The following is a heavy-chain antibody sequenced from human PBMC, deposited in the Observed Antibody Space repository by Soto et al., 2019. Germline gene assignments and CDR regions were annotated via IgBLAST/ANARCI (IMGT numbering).Heavy chain of an antibody. D-gene: IGHD4-17*01. V-gene: IGHV3-66*01. CDR2: IYSGGST. J-gene: IGHJ6*03. CDR3: ARGSTAKSSYYMDV. CDR1: GFTVSSNY. Sequence: GGSLRLSWAASGFTVSSNYMSWVRQAPGKGPEWVSVIYSGGSTYYADSVKGRFTISRDNSKNTLYLQMNSLRAEDTAVYYCARGSTAKSSYYMDVWGKGTTVTVSS.